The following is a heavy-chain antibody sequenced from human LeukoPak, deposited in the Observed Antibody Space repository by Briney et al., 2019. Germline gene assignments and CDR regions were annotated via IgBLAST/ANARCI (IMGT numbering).Heavy chain of an antibody. CDR2: ISSSSSYI. CDR3: ARDLSPTIFGVVILDY. J-gene: IGHJ4*02. D-gene: IGHD3-3*01. CDR1: GFTFSSYS. Sequence: GGSLRLSCAASGFTFSSYSMNWVRQAPGKGLEWVSSISSSSSYIYYAGSVKGRFTISRDNAKNSLYLQMNSRRAEDTAVYYCARDLSPTIFGVVILDYWGQGTLVTVSS. V-gene: IGHV3-21*01.